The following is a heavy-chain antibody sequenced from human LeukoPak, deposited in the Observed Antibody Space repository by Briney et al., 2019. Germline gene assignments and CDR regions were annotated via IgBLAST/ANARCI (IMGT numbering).Heavy chain of an antibody. Sequence: GGSLRLSCVASGFTFSTYWVSWVRQAPGKGLEWVAHINQDGSEKYYVDAVKGRFTISRDNAKNSLYLQVNSLRAEDTAVYYCARGGKIAGYYYFYMDVWGKGTTVSVSS. V-gene: IGHV3-7*01. CDR3: ARGGKIAGYYYFYMDV. J-gene: IGHJ6*03. CDR1: GFTFSTYW. CDR2: INQDGSEK. D-gene: IGHD2/OR15-2a*01.